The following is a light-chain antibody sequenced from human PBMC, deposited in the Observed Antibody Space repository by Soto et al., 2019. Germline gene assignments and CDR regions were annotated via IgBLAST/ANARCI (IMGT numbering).Light chain of an antibody. Sequence: EIVLTQSPGTLSLSPGERATLSCRASQNINSSYLAWYQQKPGQAPRLLIYGASSRATGIPDRFSGSGAGTDFTLTISRLEPEECAVYYCQQYGSSPLYTFGQGTKLEIK. CDR1: QNINSSY. J-gene: IGKJ2*01. V-gene: IGKV3-20*01. CDR2: GAS. CDR3: QQYGSSPLYT.